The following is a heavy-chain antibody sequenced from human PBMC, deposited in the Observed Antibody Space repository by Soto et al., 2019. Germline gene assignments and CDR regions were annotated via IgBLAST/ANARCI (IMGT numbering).Heavy chain of an antibody. V-gene: IGHV1-69*13. CDR1: GCTFSSYA. D-gene: IGHD3-16*02. CDR2: IIPIFGTA. CDR3: ARDRAMITFGGVIVFRTDAFDI. J-gene: IGHJ3*02. Sequence: GASVKVSCKASGCTFSSYAISWVRQAPGQGLEWMGGIIPIFGTANYAQKFQGRVTITADESTSTAYMELSSLRSEDTAVYYCARDRAMITFGGVIVFRTDAFDIWGQGTMVTVSS.